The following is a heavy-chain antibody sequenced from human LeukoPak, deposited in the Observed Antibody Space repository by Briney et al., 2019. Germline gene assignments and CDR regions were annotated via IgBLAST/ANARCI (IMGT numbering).Heavy chain of an antibody. CDR3: ARDKDYYDSSGYYYGTED. V-gene: IGHV3-53*01. Sequence: GGSLRLSCAASGFTFSSYAMSWVRQAPGKGLEWVSVIYSGGSTYYADSVKGRFTISRDNSKNTLYLQMNSLRAEDTAVYYCARDKDYYDSSGYYYGTEDWGQGTLVTVSS. CDR1: GFTFSSYA. CDR2: IYSGGST. D-gene: IGHD3-22*01. J-gene: IGHJ4*02.